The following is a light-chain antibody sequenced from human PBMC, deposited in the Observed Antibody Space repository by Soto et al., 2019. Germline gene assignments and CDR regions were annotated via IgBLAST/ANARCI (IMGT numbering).Light chain of an antibody. CDR3: QQYDSSPLT. Sequence: VLTQSQGTLSLSPGERATLSCRASQSITTNYVAWYQQKVGQAPRLLIYRASSRATGIPDRFSGSGSGTGFTLTISRLEPEDFAVYYCQQYDSSPLTFGGGTKVDIK. J-gene: IGKJ4*01. CDR2: RAS. V-gene: IGKV3-20*01. CDR1: QSITTNY.